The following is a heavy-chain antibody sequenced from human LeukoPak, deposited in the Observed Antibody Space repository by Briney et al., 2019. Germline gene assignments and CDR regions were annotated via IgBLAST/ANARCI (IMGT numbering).Heavy chain of an antibody. Sequence: SQTLSLTCTVSGGSISSGSYYWSWIRQPAGKGLEWIGRIYTSGSTNYNPSLKSRVTISVDTSKNQFSLKLSSVTAADTAVYYCARETLPGHYEIEVFFDYWGQGTLVTVSS. D-gene: IGHD3-22*01. CDR2: IYTSGST. V-gene: IGHV4-61*02. CDR3: ARETLPGHYEIEVFFDY. CDR1: GGSISSGSYY. J-gene: IGHJ4*02.